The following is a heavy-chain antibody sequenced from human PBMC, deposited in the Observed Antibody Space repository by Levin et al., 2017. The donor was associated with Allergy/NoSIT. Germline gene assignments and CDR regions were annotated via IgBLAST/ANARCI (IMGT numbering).Heavy chain of an antibody. D-gene: IGHD2-21*01. Sequence: GESLKISCAASGFTFSDAWMRWVRQVPGKGLEWVGRIKSKNDDGTTDYAAPVKGRFTISRDDSKNTLYLQMNSLKTEDTAVYYCTTDWGGAPGDWGQGTLVTVSS. J-gene: IGHJ4*02. CDR3: TTDWGGAPGD. V-gene: IGHV3-15*01. CDR1: GFTFSDAW. CDR2: IKSKNDDGTT.